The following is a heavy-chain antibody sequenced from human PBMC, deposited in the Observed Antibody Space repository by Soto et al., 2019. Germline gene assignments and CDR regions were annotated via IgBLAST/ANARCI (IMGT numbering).Heavy chain of an antibody. CDR2: IGPYDRKT. CDR1: GYSFSNYG. J-gene: IGHJ4*02. D-gene: IGHD2-2*01. Sequence: HVQLVQSGAEVKTPGASVKVSCRTSGYSFSNYGISWVRQAPGQGLEWMGWIGPYDRKTDYSPNFQGRVTMTADTSTSTAYMELRSLGSDDTAVYYCARDPSGEVVPAASDSWGQGTLVTVPS. CDR3: ARDPSGEVVPAASDS. V-gene: IGHV1-18*01.